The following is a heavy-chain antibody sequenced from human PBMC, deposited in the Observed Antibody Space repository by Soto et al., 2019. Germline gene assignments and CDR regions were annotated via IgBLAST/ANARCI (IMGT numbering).Heavy chain of an antibody. Sequence: EVQLVESGGGLVKPVESLRRSCAASGFTFSNARMNWVRQAPGKGLECVGHIGSETDGGTIVYPAPVKGRFTISRDNSRNTPYLQMNNLKIEDTAVYYCTTAHPRGPDYCGQGTLVTVSS. J-gene: IGHJ4*02. CDR2: IGSETDGGTI. D-gene: IGHD5-12*01. CDR3: TTAHPRGPDY. V-gene: IGHV3-15*04. CDR1: GFTFSNAR.